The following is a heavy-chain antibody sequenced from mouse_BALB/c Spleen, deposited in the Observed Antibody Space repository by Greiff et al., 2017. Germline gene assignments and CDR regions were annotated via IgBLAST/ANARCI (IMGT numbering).Heavy chain of an antibody. V-gene: IGHV1-7*01. D-gene: IGHD1-1*01. Sequence: VQRVESGAELAKPGASVKMSCKASGYTFTSYWMHWVKQRPGQGLEWIGYINPSTGYTEYNQKFKDKATLTADKSSSTAYMQLSSLTSEGSAVYYCARGDYGSSYAFYYAMDYWGQGTSVTVAS. CDR3: ARGDYGSSYAFYYAMDY. J-gene: IGHJ4*01. CDR2: INPSTGYT. CDR1: GYTFTSYW.